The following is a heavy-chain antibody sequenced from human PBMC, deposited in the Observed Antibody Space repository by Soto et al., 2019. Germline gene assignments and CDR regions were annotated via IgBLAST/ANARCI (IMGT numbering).Heavy chain of an antibody. CDR3: ARVSSSSWYRDWFDP. V-gene: IGHV4-4*02. CDR2: IYHSGST. CDR1: GGSISSSNW. Sequence: PSETLSLTCTVSGGSISSSNWWSWVRQPPGKGLEWIGEIYHSGSTNYNPSLKSRVTISVDKSKNQFSLKLSFVTAADTAVYYCARVSSSSWYRDWFDPWGQGTLVTVSS. D-gene: IGHD6-13*01. J-gene: IGHJ5*02.